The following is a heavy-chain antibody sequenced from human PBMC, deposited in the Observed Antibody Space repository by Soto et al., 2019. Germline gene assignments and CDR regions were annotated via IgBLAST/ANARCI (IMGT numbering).Heavy chain of an antibody. CDR3: ARLFGGYSGSHADEFDI. CDR1: GFSFSRFA. D-gene: IGHD1-26*01. CDR2: ITYDGSNQ. J-gene: IGHJ3*02. V-gene: IGHV3-30-3*01. Sequence: QVQLVESGGDVVQPGRSLRLSCAGSGFSFSRFAIHWVRQAPGKGLEWVAVITYDGSNQYYADSVKGRCTVSRDNSRSTVYVLMNNLRSEDTAIYYCARLFGGYSGSHADEFDIWGQGTMVPVSS.